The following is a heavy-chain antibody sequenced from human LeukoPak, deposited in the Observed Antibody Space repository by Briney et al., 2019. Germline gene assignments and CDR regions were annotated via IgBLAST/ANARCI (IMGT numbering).Heavy chain of an antibody. CDR1: GFNFRNFA. V-gene: IGHV3-23*01. CDR2: ISGDDGST. CDR3: AKEFYRSGWFYVDY. D-gene: IGHD6-19*01. Sequence: GGSLRLSCAASGFNFRNFALSWVRQTPGRGLEWISGISGDDGSTYYSDSVKGRFTISRDNSKSTLYLQLNSLRAEDTAVYYCAKEFYRSGWFYVDYWGQGSLVTVSS. J-gene: IGHJ4*02.